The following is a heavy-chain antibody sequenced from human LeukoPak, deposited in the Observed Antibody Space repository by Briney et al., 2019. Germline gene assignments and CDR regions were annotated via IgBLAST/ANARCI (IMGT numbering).Heavy chain of an antibody. CDR1: GFSLSTNS. J-gene: IGHJ4*01. D-gene: IGHD2-21*02. Sequence: GGSLRLSCAASGFSLSTNSMNWVRQAPGKGLEWVSSISNTGTYTHYADSLKGRFTISRDNAKNSLYLQMTSLTAEDTAVYYCARDRGAYCGGDCYLGFDYWGRGTLVTVSS. CDR2: ISNTGTYT. V-gene: IGHV3-21*01. CDR3: ARDRGAYCGGDCYLGFDY.